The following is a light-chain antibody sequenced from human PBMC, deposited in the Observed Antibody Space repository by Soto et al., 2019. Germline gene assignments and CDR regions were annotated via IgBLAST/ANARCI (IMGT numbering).Light chain of an antibody. J-gene: IGKJ3*01. CDR1: QSVISSY. V-gene: IGKV3-20*01. Sequence: EIVLTQSPGTMSFSPVERATLSCRASQSVISSYLAWYQQQPGQAPRLLIYGASSRATGIPDSFSVSGSGTDFTLTISRLWPEDFAVYFCQQYGSSFTFGAGTKVDIK. CDR3: QQYGSSFT. CDR2: GAS.